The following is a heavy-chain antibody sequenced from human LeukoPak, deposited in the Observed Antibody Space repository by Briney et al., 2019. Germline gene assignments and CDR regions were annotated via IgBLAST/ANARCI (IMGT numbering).Heavy chain of an antibody. D-gene: IGHD5-18*01. CDR1: GYTFTSYY. CDR2: INPSGGST. Sequence: ASVTVSCKASGYTFTSYYMHWVRQAPGQGLEWMGIINPSGGSTSYAQKFQGRVTMTRDTSTSTVYMELSSLRSEDTAVYYCARDPAKDTAMVDDAFDIWGQGTMVTVSS. CDR3: ARDPAKDTAMVDDAFDI. J-gene: IGHJ3*02. V-gene: IGHV1-46*01.